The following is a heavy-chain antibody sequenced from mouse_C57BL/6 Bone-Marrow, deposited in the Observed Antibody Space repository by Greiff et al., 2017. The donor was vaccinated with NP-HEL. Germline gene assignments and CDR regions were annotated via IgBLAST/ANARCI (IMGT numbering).Heavy chain of an antibody. V-gene: IGHV3-6*01. CDR1: GYSITSGYY. J-gene: IGHJ4*01. CDR2: ISYDGSN. Sequence: VQLQQSGPGLVKPSQSLSLTCSVTGYSITSGYYWNWIRQFPGNKPEWMGYISYDGSNNYNPSLKNRISITRDTSKNQFFLKLNSVTTEDTATYYCAREKKDYAMDYWGQGTSVTVSS. CDR3: AREKKDYAMDY.